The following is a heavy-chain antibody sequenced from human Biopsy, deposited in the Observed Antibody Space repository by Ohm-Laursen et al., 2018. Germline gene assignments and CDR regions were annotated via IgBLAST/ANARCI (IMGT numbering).Heavy chain of an antibody. D-gene: IGHD7-27*01. V-gene: IGHV3-48*03. CDR3: ARLTGDPSY. CDR1: GFTFSSYE. CDR2: ISSSGSTI. Sequence: GSLRLSCAASGFTFSSYEMNWVRQAPGKGLEWVSYISSSGSTIYYADSVKGRFTSSRDNAKNSVYLQMNSLRVEDTGVYYCARLTGDPSYWGQGILVTVSS. J-gene: IGHJ4*02.